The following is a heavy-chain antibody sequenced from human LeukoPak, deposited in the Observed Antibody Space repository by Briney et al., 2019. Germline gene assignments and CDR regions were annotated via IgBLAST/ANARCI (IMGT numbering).Heavy chain of an antibody. CDR1: GGSFSGYY. V-gene: IGHV4-59*01. Sequence: SETLSLTCAVYGGSFSGYYWSWIRQPPGKGLEWIGYIYYSGSTNYNPSLKSRVTISVDTSKNQFSLKLSSVTAADTAVYYCARSYEHPTYYFDYWGQGTLATVSS. CDR2: IYYSGST. CDR3: ARSYEHPTYYFDY. J-gene: IGHJ4*02. D-gene: IGHD2/OR15-2a*01.